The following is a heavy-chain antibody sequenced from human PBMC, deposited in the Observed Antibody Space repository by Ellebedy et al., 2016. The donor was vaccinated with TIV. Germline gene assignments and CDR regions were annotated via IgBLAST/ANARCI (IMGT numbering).Heavy chain of an antibody. D-gene: IGHD6-13*01. CDR2: ISRTGSRT. CDR3: ARVALIGAAGTTPFDY. J-gene: IGHJ4*02. Sequence: GESLKISCAASGYTFXRYAXXCVRLXPGKVXEWVSTISRTGSRTYYADSVEGRFTISRDNSKNPLYLQMNSLRAEDTAVYYCARVALIGAAGTTPFDYWGQGTLVTVSS. V-gene: IGHV3-23*01. CDR1: GYTFXRYA.